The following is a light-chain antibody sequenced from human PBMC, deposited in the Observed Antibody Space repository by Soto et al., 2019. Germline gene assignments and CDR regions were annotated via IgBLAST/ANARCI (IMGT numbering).Light chain of an antibody. CDR1: QSVSSN. J-gene: IGKJ1*01. CDR3: QQYNNWPRT. V-gene: IGKV3D-15*01. CDR2: DAS. Sequence: EIVMTQSPATLSVSPGERATLSCRASQSVSSNLAWYQQKPGQAPRLLIYDASQRATGIPARFSGSGSGTEFTLTISSLQPEDFAVYYCQQYNNWPRTFGQGTKVDIK.